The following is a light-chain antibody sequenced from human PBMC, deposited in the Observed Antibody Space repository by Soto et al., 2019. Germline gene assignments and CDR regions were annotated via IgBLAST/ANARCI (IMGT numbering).Light chain of an antibody. J-gene: IGLJ1*01. CDR1: ALPKQY. Sequence: SYELTQPPSVSVSPGQTARITCSGDALPKQYAYWYQQKPGQAPVLVIYKDSERPSGIPGRFSGSSSGTTVTFTISGVQEDDDSYYYCQSADSSGTNQVFGTGTKLTVL. CDR3: QSADSSGTNQV. V-gene: IGLV3-25*02. CDR2: KDS.